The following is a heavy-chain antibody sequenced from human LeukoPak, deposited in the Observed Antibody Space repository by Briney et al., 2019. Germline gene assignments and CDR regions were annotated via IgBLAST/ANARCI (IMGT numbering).Heavy chain of an antibody. CDR3: ARGHGWGRNDVFNI. CDR1: GGSISSGGYS. CDR2: IYHSGST. Sequence: SETLSLTCAVSGGSISSGGYSWSWIRQPPGKGLEWIGYIYHSGSTYYNPSLKSRVTISVDRSKNQFSLKLSSVTAADTAVYSWARGHGWGRNDVFNIGAKGKRVPV. D-gene: IGHD3-10*01. J-gene: IGHJ3*02. V-gene: IGHV4-30-2*01.